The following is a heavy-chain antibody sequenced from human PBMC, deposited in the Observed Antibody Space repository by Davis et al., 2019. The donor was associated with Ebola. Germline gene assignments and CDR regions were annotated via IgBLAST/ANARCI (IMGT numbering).Heavy chain of an antibody. CDR3: ARDTTVAGGGQNY. V-gene: IGHV3-7*01. J-gene: IGHJ4*02. D-gene: IGHD6-13*01. Sequence: GGSLRLSCAASGFTFSTYWMSWVRQAPGKGSEWVANIKEDGSDKYYVDSVKGRFTISRENAKNSLYLQMSSLRVEDTAVYYCARDTTVAGGGQNYWGQGTLVTVSS. CDR1: GFTFSTYW. CDR2: IKEDGSDK.